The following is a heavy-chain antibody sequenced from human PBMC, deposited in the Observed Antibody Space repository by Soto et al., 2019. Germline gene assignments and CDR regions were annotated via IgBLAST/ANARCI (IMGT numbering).Heavy chain of an antibody. D-gene: IGHD5-18*01. CDR1: GGTFSSYS. J-gene: IGHJ5*02. CDR2: IIPIFGTA. V-gene: IGHV1-69*13. Sequence: SVKVSFKASGGTFSSYSIILVRQAPVQGLELMGGIIPIFGTANYAQKFQGRVTITADESTSTAYMELSSLRSEDTAVYYCARDLSKEKWIQLWYIGNWLEPWGQGTLVNVSS. CDR3: ARDLSKEKWIQLWYIGNWLEP.